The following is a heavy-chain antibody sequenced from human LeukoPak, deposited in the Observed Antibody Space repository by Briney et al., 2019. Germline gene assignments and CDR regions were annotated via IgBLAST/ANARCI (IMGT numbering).Heavy chain of an antibody. Sequence: GGSLRPSCAASGFTFSSYAMSWVRQAPGKGLEWVSAISGSGGSTYYADSVKGRFTISRDNSKNTLYLQMNSLRAEDTAVYYCAKGVYCSSTSCYDRNWFDPWGQGTLVTVSS. CDR1: GFTFSSYA. V-gene: IGHV3-23*01. CDR3: AKGVYCSSTSCYDRNWFDP. D-gene: IGHD2-2*01. J-gene: IGHJ5*02. CDR2: ISGSGGST.